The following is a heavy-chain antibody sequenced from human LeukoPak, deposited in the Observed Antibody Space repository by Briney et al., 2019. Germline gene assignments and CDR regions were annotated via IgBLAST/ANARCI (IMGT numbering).Heavy chain of an antibody. V-gene: IGHV3-74*01. CDR3: ARDLGGSGPTPIDY. CDR2: VSSDGRNT. CDR1: GFTFSSYW. Sequence: PGGSLRLSCAASGFTFSSYWMHWARQAPGKGLVWVSRVSSDGRNTIYADSVKGRFTISRDNAMNTLYLQMNSLRAEDTAVYYCARDLGGSGPTPIDYWGQGILVTVSS. D-gene: IGHD4-23*01. J-gene: IGHJ4*02.